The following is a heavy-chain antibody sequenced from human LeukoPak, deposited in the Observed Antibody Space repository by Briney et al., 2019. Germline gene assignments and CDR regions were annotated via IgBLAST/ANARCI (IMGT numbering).Heavy chain of an antibody. D-gene: IGHD5-12*01. Sequence: SETLSLTCTVSGGSIRSSYYYWSWIRQAPGKGLEWIGYIYYSGSTNYNPSLKSRVIISVETSKNQFSLKLSSVTAADTAVYYCARGHSGYAWFDPWGQGTLVAVSS. V-gene: IGHV4-61*01. CDR3: ARGHSGYAWFDP. CDR1: GGSIRSSYYY. CDR2: IYYSGST. J-gene: IGHJ5*02.